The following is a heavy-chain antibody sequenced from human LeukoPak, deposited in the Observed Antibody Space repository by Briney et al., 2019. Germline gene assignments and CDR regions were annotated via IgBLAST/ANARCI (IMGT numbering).Heavy chain of an antibody. Sequence: GESLKISCKGSGYSFNTYWIGWVRQMPGKGLELMGIIYPGDSDTRYSPSFQGQVTISVDKSINTAHLQWSSLKASDTAMYYCARWRLAYCGGDCYEYFQYWGQGTLVTVSS. CDR1: GYSFNTYW. V-gene: IGHV5-51*01. CDR2: IYPGDSDT. D-gene: IGHD2-21*02. J-gene: IGHJ1*01. CDR3: ARWRLAYCGGDCYEYFQY.